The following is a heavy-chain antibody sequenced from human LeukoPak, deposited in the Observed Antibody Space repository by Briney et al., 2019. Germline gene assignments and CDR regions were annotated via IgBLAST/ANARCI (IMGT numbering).Heavy chain of an antibody. V-gene: IGHV3-30-3*01. CDR3: VRDRGTYRPIDY. J-gene: IGHJ4*02. CDR2: ISYDGSNK. D-gene: IGHD1-26*01. Sequence: GGSLRLSCAASGFTFSSYAMHWVRQAPGEGLEWVAVISYDGSNKYYADSVKGRFTISRDNAQNSLYLQMNSLRAEDTAIYYCVRDRGTYRPIDYWGQGTLVTVSS. CDR1: GFTFSSYA.